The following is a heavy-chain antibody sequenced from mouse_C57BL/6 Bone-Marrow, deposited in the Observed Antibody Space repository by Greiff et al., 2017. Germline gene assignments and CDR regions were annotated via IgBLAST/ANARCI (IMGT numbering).Heavy chain of an antibody. J-gene: IGHJ2*01. CDR3: AREGTLDYFDY. Sequence: VQLQQPGAELVRPGSSVKLSCKASGYTFTSYWMDWVKQRPGQGLEWIGNIYPSDSETHYNQKFKDKATLTVDKSSSTAYMQLSSLTSEDSAVYYCAREGTLDYFDYWGQGTTLTVSS. V-gene: IGHV1-61*01. D-gene: IGHD5-1*01. CDR1: GYTFTSYW. CDR2: IYPSDSET.